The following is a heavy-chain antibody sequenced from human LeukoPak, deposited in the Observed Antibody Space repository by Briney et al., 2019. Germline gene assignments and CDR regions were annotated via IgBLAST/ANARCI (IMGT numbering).Heavy chain of an antibody. CDR1: GYTFPSYY. D-gene: IGHD3-9*01. Sequence: ASVKVSCKASGYTFPSYYMHWVRQAPGQGLEWMGGIIPIFGTVNYAQKFQGRVTITTDESTSTAYMELSSLRSEDTAVYYCARDFSQGDDQGDEDEILTGYYHWGQGTLVTVAS. CDR3: ARDFSQGDDQGDEDEILTGYYH. V-gene: IGHV1-69*05. J-gene: IGHJ4*02. CDR2: IIPIFGTV.